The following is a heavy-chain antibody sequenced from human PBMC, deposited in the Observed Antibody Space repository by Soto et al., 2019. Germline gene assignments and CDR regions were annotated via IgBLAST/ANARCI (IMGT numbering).Heavy chain of an antibody. CDR3: ARVDSYGGANGAVDY. CDR2: IIPIFGTA. V-gene: IGHV1-69*13. CDR1: GGTFSSYA. Sequence: SVKVSCKASGGTFSSYAISWVRQAPGQGLEWMGGIIPIFGTANYAQKFQGRVTITADESTSTAYMELSSLRSEDTAVYYCARVDSYGGANGAVDYWGQGTLVTVSS. J-gene: IGHJ4*02. D-gene: IGHD5-18*01.